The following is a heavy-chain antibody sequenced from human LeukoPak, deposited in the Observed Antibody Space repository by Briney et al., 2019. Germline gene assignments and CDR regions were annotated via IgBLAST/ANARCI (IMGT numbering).Heavy chain of an antibody. Sequence: GGSLRLSCAASGFTFSSYSMNWVRQAPGKGLEWVSSISSSSSYIYYADSVKGRFTISRDNAKNSLYLQMNSLRAEDTAVYYCARDYYDSSGYSHGASIFDYWGQGTLVTVSS. J-gene: IGHJ4*02. CDR3: ARDYYDSSGYSHGASIFDY. D-gene: IGHD3-22*01. V-gene: IGHV3-21*01. CDR2: ISSSSSYI. CDR1: GFTFSSYS.